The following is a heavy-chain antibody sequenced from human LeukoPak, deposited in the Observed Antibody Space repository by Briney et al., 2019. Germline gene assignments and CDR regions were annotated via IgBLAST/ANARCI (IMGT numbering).Heavy chain of an antibody. CDR2: INPNSGGT. Sequence: RASVKDSCKASGYTFTDYYLHWVRPAPGQGLAWMGWINPNSGGTNYAQKFQGRVTMTRDTSISTVYMELSRLSSDDTAVYYCVSLGATTIYYYGMDVWGQGTTVTVSS. V-gene: IGHV1-2*02. J-gene: IGHJ6*02. CDR3: VSLGATTIYYYGMDV. D-gene: IGHD1-26*01. CDR1: GYTFTDYY.